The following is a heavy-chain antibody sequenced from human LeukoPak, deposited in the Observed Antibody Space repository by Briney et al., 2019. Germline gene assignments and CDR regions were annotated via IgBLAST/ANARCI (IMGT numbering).Heavy chain of an antibody. CDR3: ARAILSGYPDS. Sequence: SETLSLTCTVSGYSISSGYYWTWIRPPPGKGLEWIGYIYYSGSTNYNPSLKSRVTISLDTSKNQFSLKLSSVTAADTAVYYCARAILSGYPDSWGQGTLVIVCS. CDR2: IYYSGST. D-gene: IGHD3-3*01. V-gene: IGHV4-61*01. CDR1: GYSISSGYY. J-gene: IGHJ5*01.